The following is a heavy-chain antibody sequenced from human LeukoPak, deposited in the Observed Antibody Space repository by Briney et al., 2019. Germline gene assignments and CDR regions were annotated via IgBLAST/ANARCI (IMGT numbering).Heavy chain of an antibody. CDR2: IDPDGNTK. Sequence: GGSLRLSCAASGFTFSGSWMTWVRQAPGRGLEWVANIDPDGNTKNYLDSAKGRFTISRDNARNSLYLQLNSLRAEDTSVYYCARDPAYGAFDYWGQGTLVTVSS. CDR3: ARDPAYGAFDY. V-gene: IGHV3-7*01. D-gene: IGHD4-17*01. CDR1: GFTFSGSW. J-gene: IGHJ4*02.